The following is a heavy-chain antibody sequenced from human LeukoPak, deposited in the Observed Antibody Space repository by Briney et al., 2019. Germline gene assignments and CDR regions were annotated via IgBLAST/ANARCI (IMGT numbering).Heavy chain of an antibody. CDR3: ARDRLGDYDHSGYYDK. V-gene: IGHV3-11*01. Sequence: GGSLRLSCAASGFTFSDYYMSWLRQAPGKGLEGVTYICDSGRTVYYADSVKGRFTISRDNAKNSVYLQMNNLRAEDTAVYYCARDRLGDYDHSGYYDKWGQGTLVTVSS. J-gene: IGHJ4*02. CDR1: GFTFSDYY. D-gene: IGHD3-22*01. CDR2: ICDSGRTV.